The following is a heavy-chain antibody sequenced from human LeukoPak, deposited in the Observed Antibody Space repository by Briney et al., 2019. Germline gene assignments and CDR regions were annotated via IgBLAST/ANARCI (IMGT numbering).Heavy chain of an antibody. CDR1: GGSFSGYS. D-gene: IGHD6-13*01. Sequence: SETLSLTCAVYGGSFSGYSWSWIRQPPGKGLEWIGEINHSGSTNYNPSLKSRVTISVDTSKNQFSLKLNSVTAADTAVLYCAGGRWHPSVRVDYWGQGTLVTISS. CDR3: AGGRWHPSVRVDY. CDR2: INHSGST. J-gene: IGHJ4*02. V-gene: IGHV4-34*01.